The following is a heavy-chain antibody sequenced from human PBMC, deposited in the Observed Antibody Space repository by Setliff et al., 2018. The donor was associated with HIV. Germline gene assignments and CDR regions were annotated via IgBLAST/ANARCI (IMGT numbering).Heavy chain of an antibody. CDR3: AREGDGYNP. V-gene: IGHV1-69*13. CDR1: GGTFSSYA. Sequence: VASVKVSCKASGGTFSSYAITWVRQAPGQGLEWMGGIIPIFGTANYAQRFQGRVTITADESTSTAYMELSSLRSEDTAVYYCAREGDGYNPWGQGTLVTVSS. D-gene: IGHD2-21*01. CDR2: IIPIFGTA. J-gene: IGHJ5*02.